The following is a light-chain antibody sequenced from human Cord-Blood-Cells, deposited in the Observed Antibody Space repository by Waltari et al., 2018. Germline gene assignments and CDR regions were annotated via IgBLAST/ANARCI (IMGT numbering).Light chain of an antibody. J-gene: IGKJ2*01. Sequence: IVLTQSPATLSLSPGERATLSCRASQSVSSYLAWYQQRPGQAPSLLIYDASNCATGIPARFSGSGSGTDFTLTISSLEPEDFAVYYCQQRSNWPYTFGQGTKLEIK. CDR3: QQRSNWPYT. CDR2: DAS. V-gene: IGKV3-11*01. CDR1: QSVSSY.